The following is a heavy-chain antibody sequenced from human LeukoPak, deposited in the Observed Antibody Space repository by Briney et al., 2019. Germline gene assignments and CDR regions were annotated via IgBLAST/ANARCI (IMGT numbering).Heavy chain of an antibody. CDR3: ARESTKFLL. CDR1: GFTFDSYG. Sequence: GGSLRLSCAASGFTFDSYGMHWVRQAPGKGLEWVSAISGSGGSTYYADSVKGRFTISRDNSKNTLYLQMNSLRAEDTAVYYCARESTKFLLWGQGTLVSVSS. V-gene: IGHV3-23*01. CDR2: ISGSGGST. D-gene: IGHD2/OR15-2a*01. J-gene: IGHJ4*02.